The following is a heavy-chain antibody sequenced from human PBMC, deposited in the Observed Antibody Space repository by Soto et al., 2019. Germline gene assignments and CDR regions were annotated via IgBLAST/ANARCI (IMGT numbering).Heavy chain of an antibody. CDR1: GGSISDSYYY. CDR2: VFYTGFT. Sequence: SETLSLTCAVSGGSISDSYYYWGWPRQSPGKGPEWIGSVFYTGFTSYNPALESRVSVSVDTSKNQFSLKMNAVTAADTAVYYCATSQKGYNWNYFDHWGQGALVTVSS. V-gene: IGHV4-39*01. D-gene: IGHD1-20*01. CDR3: ATSQKGYNWNYFDH. J-gene: IGHJ4*02.